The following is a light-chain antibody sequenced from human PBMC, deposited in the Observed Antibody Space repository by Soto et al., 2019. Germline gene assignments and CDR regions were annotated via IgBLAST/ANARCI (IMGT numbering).Light chain of an antibody. Sequence: IVFTHSPATLAAFPGDRVTLSCRASQALNTRLAWYQHKPGQAPRLLIYGASTRATGIPARFSGSGSGTEFTLTISRLEPEDFAVYYCQQYGSSPWAFGLGSKVDIK. J-gene: IGKJ1*01. CDR3: QQYGSSPWA. CDR1: QALNTR. V-gene: IGKV3-20*01. CDR2: GAS.